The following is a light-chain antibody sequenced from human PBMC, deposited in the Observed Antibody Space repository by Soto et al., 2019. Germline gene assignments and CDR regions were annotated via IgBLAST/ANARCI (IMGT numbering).Light chain of an antibody. Sequence: DVQMTQSPSSLSASVGDRVIITCRASQGISNYLVWYQHKPGSAPKVLIYAATTLQSGVPSRFSGSGSGTDFILTISSLQAEDVATYYCQKYNSAPWTFGQGTKVEIK. CDR1: QGISNY. CDR2: AAT. V-gene: IGKV1-27*01. J-gene: IGKJ1*01. CDR3: QKYNSAPWT.